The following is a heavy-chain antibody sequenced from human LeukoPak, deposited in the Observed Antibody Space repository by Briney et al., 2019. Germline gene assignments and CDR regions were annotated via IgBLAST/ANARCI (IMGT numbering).Heavy chain of an antibody. CDR3: ARHKFENEYSSSSFDY. CDR1: GYSFTSYW. J-gene: IGHJ4*02. V-gene: IGHV5-51*01. Sequence: GESLKISCKGSGYSFTSYWIGWVRQMPGKGLEWMGIIYPGDPDTRYSPSFQGQVTISADKSISTAYLQWSSLKASDTAMYYCARHKFENEYSSSSFDYWGQGTLVTVSS. CDR2: IYPGDPDT. D-gene: IGHD6-6*01.